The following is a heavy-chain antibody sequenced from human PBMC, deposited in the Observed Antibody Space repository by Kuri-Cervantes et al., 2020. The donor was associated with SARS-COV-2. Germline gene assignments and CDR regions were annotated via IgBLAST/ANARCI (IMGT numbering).Heavy chain of an antibody. J-gene: IGHJ2*01. CDR1: GFTFSSYA. V-gene: IGHV3-23*01. CDR3: TRDGGYGNNIWRGDWYFDL. Sequence: GESLKISCAASGFTFSSYAMSWVRQAPGKGLEWVSAISGSGGSTYYADSVKGRFTISRDNANNSLYLQMHSLGAGDTAVYYCTRDGGYGNNIWRGDWYFDLWGRGTLVTVSS. D-gene: IGHD6-19*01. CDR2: ISGSGGST.